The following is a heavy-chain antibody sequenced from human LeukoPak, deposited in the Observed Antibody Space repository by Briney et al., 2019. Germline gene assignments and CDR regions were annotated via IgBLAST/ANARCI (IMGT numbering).Heavy chain of an antibody. CDR2: IYYSGST. J-gene: IGHJ5*02. Sequence: SETLSLTCTVSGGSISSYYWSWIRQPPGKGLEWIGYIYYSGSTNYNPSLKRRVTISVDTSKNQCSLKLSSVTAADTAVYYCARQAGRYCSSTSCYTGGPWGQGTLVTVSS. CDR1: GGSISSYY. CDR3: ARQAGRYCSSTSCYTGGP. V-gene: IGHV4-59*01. D-gene: IGHD2-2*02.